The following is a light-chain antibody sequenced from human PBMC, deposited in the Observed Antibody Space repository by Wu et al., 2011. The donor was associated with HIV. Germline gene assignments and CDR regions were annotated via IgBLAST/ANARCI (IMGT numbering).Light chain of an antibody. V-gene: IGKV3-11*01. J-gene: IGKJ5*01. Sequence: CRASQTVTDSKLAWYQQKPGQAPRLLIYDASIRATGIPARFSGSGSGTDFTLTISSLEVEDFAVYYCQQGTNWPLTFGQGTRLEMK. CDR3: QQGTNWPLT. CDR1: QTVTDSK. CDR2: DAS.